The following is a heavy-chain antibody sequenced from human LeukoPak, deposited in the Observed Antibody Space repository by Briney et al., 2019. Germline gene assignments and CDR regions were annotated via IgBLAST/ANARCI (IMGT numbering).Heavy chain of an antibody. J-gene: IGHJ4*02. CDR3: ARWKSGSCSH. CDR2: SRNKAQNYIT. D-gene: IGHD1-26*01. V-gene: IGHV3-72*01. CDR1: GFTFSDHY. Sequence: QPGGSLRLSCAASGFTFSDHYMDCVRQAPGKGLEGGGRSRNKAQNYITEYAAAVKGRFTISRDDSKNSLYLQMNSLKTEDTAVYYCARWKSGSCSHWGQGTLVTVSS.